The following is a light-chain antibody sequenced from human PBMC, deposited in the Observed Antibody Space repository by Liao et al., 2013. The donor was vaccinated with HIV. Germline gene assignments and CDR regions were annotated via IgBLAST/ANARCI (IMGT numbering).Light chain of an antibody. CDR1: GLGDRY. J-gene: IGLJ2*01. CDR3: QAWDSRADVV. Sequence: SFDLTQPPSVSVSPGQTASITCSGAGLGDRYACWYQQKPGQSPVLVIYQDTRRPSGIPERFSGSNSGNTATLTISGTQAMDEADYFCQAWDSRADVVFGGGTKLTVL. V-gene: IGLV3-1*01. CDR2: QDT.